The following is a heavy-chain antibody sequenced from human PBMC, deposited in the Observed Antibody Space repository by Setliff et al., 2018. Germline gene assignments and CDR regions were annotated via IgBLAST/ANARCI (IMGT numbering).Heavy chain of an antibody. J-gene: IGHJ6*02. D-gene: IGHD2-15*01. Sequence: GGSLRLSCAASGFSFSDYYMSWVRQAPGKGLEWISKIEGSGITIYYADSVRGRFTISRDNAKNSLYLQMNSLRAEDTAVYYCARDGVAYGMDVWGQGTTVTVSS. CDR1: GFSFSDYY. CDR2: IEGSGITI. CDR3: ARDGVAYGMDV. V-gene: IGHV3-11*04.